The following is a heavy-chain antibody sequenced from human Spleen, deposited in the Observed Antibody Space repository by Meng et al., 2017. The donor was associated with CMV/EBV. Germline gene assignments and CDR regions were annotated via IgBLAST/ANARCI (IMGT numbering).Heavy chain of an antibody. CDR2: IYYSGST. V-gene: IGHV4-39*07. CDR3: AREGEAAAGSKYYFDY. D-gene: IGHD6-13*01. CDR1: GGSISSSSYY. Sequence: GSLRLSCTVSGGSISSSSYYWGWIRQPPGKGLEWIGSIYYSGSTYYNPSLKSRVTISVDTSKNQFSLKLSSVTAADTAVYYCAREGEAAAGSKYYFDYWGQGTLVTVSS. J-gene: IGHJ4*02.